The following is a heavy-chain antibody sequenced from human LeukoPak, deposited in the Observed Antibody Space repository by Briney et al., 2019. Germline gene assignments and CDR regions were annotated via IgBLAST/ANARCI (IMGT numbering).Heavy chain of an antibody. D-gene: IGHD6-13*01. Sequence: GGSLSLLCAASRFTFSIFDMRWLPHAPGQERVGVSAISGSGGSTYHTDSVKGRFTIPRDNSKNTLYLQMNSLRAEDTAVYYCAKDRTAAAAHYGMDVWGKGTTVTVSS. V-gene: IGHV3-23*01. J-gene: IGHJ6*04. CDR2: ISGSGGST. CDR1: RFTFSIFD. CDR3: AKDRTAAAAHYGMDV.